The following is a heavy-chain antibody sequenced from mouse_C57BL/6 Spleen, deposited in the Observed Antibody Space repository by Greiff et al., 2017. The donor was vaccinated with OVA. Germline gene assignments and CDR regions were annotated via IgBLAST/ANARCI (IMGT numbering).Heavy chain of an antibody. CDR2: ISSGGDYI. D-gene: IGHD1-1*01. J-gene: IGHJ2*01. CDR1: GFTFSSYA. CDR3: TRDRTTVVADYFDY. V-gene: IGHV5-9-1*02. Sequence: EVQLVESGAGLVKPGGSLKLSCAASGFTFSSYAMSWVRQTPEKRLEWVAYISSGGDYIYYADTVKGRFTISRDNARNTLYLQMSSLKSEDTAMYYCTRDRTTVVADYFDYWGQGTTLTVSS.